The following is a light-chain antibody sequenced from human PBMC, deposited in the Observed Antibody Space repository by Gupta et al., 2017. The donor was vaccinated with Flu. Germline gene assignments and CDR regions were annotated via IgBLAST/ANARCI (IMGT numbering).Light chain of an antibody. Sequence: DIQMTQSPSSLSASVGDRVTITCRASQSISNYLNWYQQKPGKAPKLLIYSASSLQGGVPSRFSGRGGGTDFTLSISSLQPEDFATYYCQQSYSTPRTFGQGTKVEIK. CDR2: SAS. V-gene: IGKV1-39*01. CDR1: QSISNY. J-gene: IGKJ1*01. CDR3: QQSYSTPRT.